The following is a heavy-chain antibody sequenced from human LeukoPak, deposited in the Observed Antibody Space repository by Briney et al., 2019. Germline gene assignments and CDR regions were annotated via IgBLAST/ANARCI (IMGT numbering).Heavy chain of an antibody. CDR2: ISSSGSTI. CDR1: GFTFSSYE. CDR3: AELGIPMIGGV. J-gene: IGHJ6*04. D-gene: IGHD3-10*02. V-gene: IGHV3-48*03. Sequence: GGSLRLSCAASGFTFSSYEMNWVRQAPGKGLEGVSYISSSGSTIYYADSVKGRFTISRDNAKNSLYLQMNSLRAEDTAVYYCAELGIPMIGGVWGKGTTVTISS.